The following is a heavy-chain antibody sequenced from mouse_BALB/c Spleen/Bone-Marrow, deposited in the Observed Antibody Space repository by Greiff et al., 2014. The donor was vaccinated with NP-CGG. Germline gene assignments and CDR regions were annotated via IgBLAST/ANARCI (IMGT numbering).Heavy chain of an antibody. CDR3: ARWGGTPYFDY. CDR2: ITPYNDDT. D-gene: IGHD4-1*01. V-gene: IGHV1-14*01. Sequence: VQLQQSGPELVKPGASVKMSCKASGYTFTSYLIHWVKQKPGQGLEWIGYITPYNDDTKYSEKFKGKATLTSDKSSSTAYMELSSMTSEDSAVYYCARWGGTPYFDYWGQGTTLTVSS. CDR1: GYTFTSYL. J-gene: IGHJ2*01.